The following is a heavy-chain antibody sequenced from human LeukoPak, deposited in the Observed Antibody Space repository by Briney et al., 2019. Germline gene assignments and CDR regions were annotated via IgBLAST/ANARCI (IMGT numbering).Heavy chain of an antibody. V-gene: IGHV4-61*08. CDR1: VGSVSSAGYY. CDR3: ANYKRDSGTYCIDY. D-gene: IGHD3-10*01. CDR2: IYYSGST. Sequence: SETLSLTCAVSVGSVSSAGYYWTWVRQPPGKGLEWIGYIYYSGSTNYNPSLKSRVTMSVDGSKNQFSLRLNSVTAADAAVYYCANYKRDSGTYCIDYWGQGTLVTVSS. J-gene: IGHJ4*02.